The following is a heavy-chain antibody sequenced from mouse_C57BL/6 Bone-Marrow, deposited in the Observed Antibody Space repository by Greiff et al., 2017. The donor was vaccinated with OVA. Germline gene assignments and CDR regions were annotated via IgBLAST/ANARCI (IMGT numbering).Heavy chain of an antibody. CDR1: GYTFTSYW. V-gene: IGHV1-72*01. CDR3: ARKGAYYYGSSSFAY. CDR2: IDPNSGGT. J-gene: IGHJ3*01. Sequence: QVQLQQPGAELVKPGASVKLSCKASGYTFTSYWMHWVKRRPGRGLEWIGRIDPNSGGTKYNEKFKSKATLTVDKPSSTAYMQLSSLTSEDSAVYYCARKGAYYYGSSSFAYWGQGTLVTVSA. D-gene: IGHD1-1*01.